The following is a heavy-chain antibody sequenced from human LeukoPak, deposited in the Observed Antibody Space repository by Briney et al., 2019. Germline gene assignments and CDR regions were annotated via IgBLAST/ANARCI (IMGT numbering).Heavy chain of an antibody. Sequence: GASVKVSCKASGGTFSSYAISWVRQAPGQGLEWMGGVIPIFGTANYAQKFQGRVTITADKSTSTAYMELSSLRSEDTAVYYCARRQLGSYYAFDIWGQGTMVTVSS. CDR3: ARRQLGSYYAFDI. V-gene: IGHV1-69*06. J-gene: IGHJ3*02. CDR2: VIPIFGTA. D-gene: IGHD1-26*01. CDR1: GGTFSSYA.